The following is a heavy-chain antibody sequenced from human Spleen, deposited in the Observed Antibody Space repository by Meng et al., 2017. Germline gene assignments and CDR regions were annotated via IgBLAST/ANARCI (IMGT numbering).Heavy chain of an antibody. D-gene: IGHD2-15*01. CDR3: ARVRGRCSGGSCYFDF. CDR2: NNWNGYST. Sequence: GESLKISCAASGFTFDDYGMSWVRQAPGKGLEWVSGNNWNGYSTGYADSVKGRFTISRDNAKNSLHLQMNSLRAEDTALYHCARVRGRCSGGSCYFDFWGHGNLVTVAS. V-gene: IGHV3-20*01. CDR1: GFTFDDYG. J-gene: IGHJ4*01.